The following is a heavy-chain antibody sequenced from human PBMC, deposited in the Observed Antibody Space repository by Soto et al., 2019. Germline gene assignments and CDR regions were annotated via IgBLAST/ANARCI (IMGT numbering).Heavy chain of an antibody. CDR2: INQDGSGT. V-gene: IGHV3-7*03. CDR1: EFTFISSF. Sequence: GGSLRLSCIASEFTFISSFMGWVRQAPGKGLEWVANINQDGSGTYYVDSVKGRFTISRDNAKDSLYLQMNSLRAEDTAVHYCARYFRGSGRYFFDHWGQGTLVTVSS. D-gene: IGHD6-19*01. CDR3: ARYFRGSGRYFFDH. J-gene: IGHJ4*02.